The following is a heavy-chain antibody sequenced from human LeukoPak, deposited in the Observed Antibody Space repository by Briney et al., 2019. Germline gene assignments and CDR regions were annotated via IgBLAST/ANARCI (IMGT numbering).Heavy chain of an antibody. V-gene: IGHV3-21*01. CDR2: ISSSSNYI. D-gene: IGHD3-22*01. CDR3: ARGGWVDDSSGYPDY. Sequence: PGGSLRLSCAASGFTFSSYSMNWVRQAPGKGLEWVSSISSSSNYIYYADSVKGRFTISRDNAKNSLYLQMNSLRAEDTAVYYCARGGWVDDSSGYPDYWGQGTLVTVSS. J-gene: IGHJ4*02. CDR1: GFTFSSYS.